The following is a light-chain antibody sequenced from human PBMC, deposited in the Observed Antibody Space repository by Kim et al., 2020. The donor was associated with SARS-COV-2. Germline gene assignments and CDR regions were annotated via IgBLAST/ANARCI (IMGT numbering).Light chain of an antibody. V-gene: IGLV3-1*01. CDR1: KLGEKY. Sequence: SYELTQPPSVSVSPGQTASITCSGDKLGEKYACWYQQKPGQSPVLVIYQDSKRPSGIPERFSGSNSGNTATLTIIGTQAMDEADYYCQAWDSSTADVVFGGGTQLTVL. CDR3: QAWDSSTADVV. J-gene: IGLJ2*01. CDR2: QDS.